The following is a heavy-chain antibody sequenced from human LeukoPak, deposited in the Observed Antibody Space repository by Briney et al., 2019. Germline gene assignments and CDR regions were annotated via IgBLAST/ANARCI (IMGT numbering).Heavy chain of an antibody. D-gene: IGHD3/OR15-3a*01. CDR3: ARAFSWTTESYYYMDV. CDR1: GYTFNSYD. Sequence: ASVKVSCKASGYTFNSYDINWVRQATGQGLEWMGWMNPNSGNTGYAQKSQGRVTMTKNNSITTVYMELSGLRSGDTAVYYCARAFSWTTESYYYMDVWGKGTTVTVSS. J-gene: IGHJ6*03. V-gene: IGHV1-8*01. CDR2: MNPNSGNT.